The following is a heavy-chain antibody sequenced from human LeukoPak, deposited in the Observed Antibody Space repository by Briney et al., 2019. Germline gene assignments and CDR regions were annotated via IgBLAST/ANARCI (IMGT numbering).Heavy chain of an antibody. J-gene: IGHJ4*02. CDR1: GFAFNFRTSG. CDR2: IQYDDSEK. V-gene: IGHV3-30*02. D-gene: IGHD3-16*02. CDR3: AREGGTIEIGEFDY. Sequence: GGSLRLSCAASGFAFNFRTSGMHWVRQAPGRGLEWVAFIQYDDSEKSYADSKKGRCTTSRDNSKKTVSLQMNSLRAEDTAVYYCAREGGTIEIGEFDYRGQGTLVTVSS.